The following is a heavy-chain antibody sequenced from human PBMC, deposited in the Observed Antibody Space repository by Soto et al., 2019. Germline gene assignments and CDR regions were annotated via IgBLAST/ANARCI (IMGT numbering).Heavy chain of an antibody. Sequence: DVQLVESGGGVVQPGGSLRRSCAASGLSFNIYWMHWVRQVPGKGLVWLARINSDGSHTIYVDSVKGRFTISRDNAKNTVFLQMDSLRDEDTGVYYCAGGMAGLDVWGQGTTVTVSS. V-gene: IGHV3-74*01. J-gene: IGHJ6*02. CDR2: INSDGSHT. CDR3: AGGMAGLDV. CDR1: GLSFNIYW.